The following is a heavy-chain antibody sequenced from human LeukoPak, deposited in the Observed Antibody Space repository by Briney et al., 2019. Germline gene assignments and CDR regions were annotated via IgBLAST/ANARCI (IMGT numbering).Heavy chain of an antibody. D-gene: IGHD3-10*01. V-gene: IGHV1-69*04. J-gene: IGHJ4*02. CDR3: AREVFTRWGGAVYFDY. Sequence: KFQGRVTITADKSTSTAYMEVSSLRSEDTAVYSCAREVFTRWGGAVYFDYWGQGTLVTVSS.